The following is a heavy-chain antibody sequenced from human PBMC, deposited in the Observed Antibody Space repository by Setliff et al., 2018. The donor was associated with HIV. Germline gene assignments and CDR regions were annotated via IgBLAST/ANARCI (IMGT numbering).Heavy chain of an antibody. J-gene: IGHJ4*02. CDR1: RDSIRNGAYY. V-gene: IGHV4-39*07. Sequence: SETLSLTCTVSRDSIRNGAYYWGWIRQPPGKGLEWIGSIYYSGSAYYNPSFKSRVTLSVDTSENQFSPRLSSVTAADTAVYFCARGGTVSADFDSWGQGTLVTVSS. D-gene: IGHD6-19*01. CDR2: IYYSGSA. CDR3: ARGGTVSADFDS.